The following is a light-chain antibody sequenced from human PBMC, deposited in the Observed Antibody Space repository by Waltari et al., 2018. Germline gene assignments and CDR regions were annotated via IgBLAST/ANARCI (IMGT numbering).Light chain of an antibody. Sequence: YVVTQPPSVSVAPGETARITCGGDDIGSKSVHWYQQRPGQAPILVLHDDPDRPSGIPARFSGSNSGNTATLTVSWVEAGDEADYYCQVWDSSTDHLVFGGGTKLTVL. CDR3: QVWDSSTDHLV. J-gene: IGLJ3*02. CDR2: DDP. V-gene: IGLV3-21*02. CDR1: DIGSKS.